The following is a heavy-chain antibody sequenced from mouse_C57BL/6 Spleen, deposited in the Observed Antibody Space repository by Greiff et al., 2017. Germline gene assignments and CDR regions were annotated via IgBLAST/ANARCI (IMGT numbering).Heavy chain of an antibody. Sequence: GFTFSSYGMSWVRQTPDKRLEWVATISSGGSYTYYPDSVKGRFTISRDNAKNTLYLQMSSLKSEDTAMYYYASFYYGSSYWYFDVWGTGTTVTVSS. CDR2: ISSGGSYT. D-gene: IGHD1-1*01. J-gene: IGHJ1*03. CDR3: ASFYYGSSYWYFDV. CDR1: GFTFSSYG. V-gene: IGHV5-6*01.